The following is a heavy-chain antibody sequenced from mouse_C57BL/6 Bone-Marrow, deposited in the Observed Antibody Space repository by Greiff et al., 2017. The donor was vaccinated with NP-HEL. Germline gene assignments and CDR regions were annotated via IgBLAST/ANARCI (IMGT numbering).Heavy chain of an antibody. J-gene: IGHJ2*01. CDR2: ISYDGSN. V-gene: IGHV3-6*01. CDR3: ARERTTGNYFDY. D-gene: IGHD1-1*01. Sequence: EVQRVESGPGLVKPSQSLSLTCSVTGYSITSGYYWNWIRQFPGNKLEWMGYISYDGSNNYNPSLKNRISITRDTSKNQFFLKLNSVTTEDTATYYCARERTTGNYFDYWGQGTTLTVSS. CDR1: GYSITSGYY.